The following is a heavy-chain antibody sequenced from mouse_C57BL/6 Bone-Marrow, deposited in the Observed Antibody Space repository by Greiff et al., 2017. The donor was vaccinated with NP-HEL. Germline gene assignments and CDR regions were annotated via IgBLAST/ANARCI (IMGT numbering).Heavy chain of an antibody. D-gene: IGHD2-2*01. Sequence: EVQLQQSGPELVKPGASVKIPCKASGYTFTDYNMDWVKPSHGKSLAWIGDINPNNGGTIYNQKFKGKATLTVDKSSSTAYMELRSLTSEDTAVYYCARGCFGYYYAMDYWGQGTSVTVSS. J-gene: IGHJ4*01. CDR2: INPNNGGT. CDR3: ARGCFGYYYAMDY. CDR1: GYTFTDYN. V-gene: IGHV1-18*01.